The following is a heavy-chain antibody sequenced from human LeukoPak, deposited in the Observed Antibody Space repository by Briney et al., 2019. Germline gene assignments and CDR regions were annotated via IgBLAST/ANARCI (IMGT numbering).Heavy chain of an antibody. CDR3: ARGPSVLLWFGELLPFDY. V-gene: IGHV4-34*01. Sequence: SETLSLTCAVYGGSFSGYYWSWIRQPPGKGLEWIGEINHSGSTNYNPSLKSRVTISVDTSKNQFSLKLSSVTAADTAVYYCARGPSVLLWFGELLPFDYWGQGTLVTVSS. J-gene: IGHJ4*02. D-gene: IGHD3-10*01. CDR2: INHSGST. CDR1: GGSFSGYY.